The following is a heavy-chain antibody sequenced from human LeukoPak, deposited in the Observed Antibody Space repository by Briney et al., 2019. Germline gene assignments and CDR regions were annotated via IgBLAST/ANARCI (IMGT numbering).Heavy chain of an antibody. J-gene: IGHJ4*02. CDR1: GGSFSGYY. V-gene: IGHV4-34*01. CDR2: INHSGGT. CDR3: ARGLPLGPVTDY. D-gene: IGHD4-17*01. Sequence: SETLSLTCAVYGGSFSGYYWSWIRQPPGKGLEWIGEINHSGGTNYNPSLKSRVTISVDTSKNQFSLKLSSVTAADTAVYYCARGLPLGPVTDYWGQGTLVTVSS.